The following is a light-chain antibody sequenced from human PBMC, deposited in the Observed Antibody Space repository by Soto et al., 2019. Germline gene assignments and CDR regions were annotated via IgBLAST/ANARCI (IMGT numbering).Light chain of an antibody. J-gene: IGLJ2*01. Sequence: QPLLTQPPSVSGAPGQRVTISCTGSSSNIGAGYDVHWYQQLPGTAPKLLIYANSNRPSGVPDRFSGSKSGTSASLAITGLQAEDEADYYCQSYDSSLSGCVFGGGTKLTVL. CDR3: QSYDSSLSGCV. V-gene: IGLV1-40*01. CDR1: SSNIGAGYD. CDR2: ANS.